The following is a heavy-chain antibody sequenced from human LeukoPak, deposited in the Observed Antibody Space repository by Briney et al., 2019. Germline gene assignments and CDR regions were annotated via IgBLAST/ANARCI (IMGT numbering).Heavy chain of an antibody. J-gene: IGHJ6*03. D-gene: IGHD6-6*01. CDR3: ARVAPGGSRYKYSSSSGPLWGYYYMDV. V-gene: IGHV4-61*02. Sequence: PSETLSLTCTVSGGSISSGSYYWSWIRQPAGKGLEWIGRIYPSGSTNYNPSLKSRVTMSVDTSKNQFSLKLSSVTAADTAVYYCARVAPGGSRYKYSSSSGPLWGYYYMDVWGKGTTVTVSS. CDR2: IYPSGST. CDR1: GGSISSGSYY.